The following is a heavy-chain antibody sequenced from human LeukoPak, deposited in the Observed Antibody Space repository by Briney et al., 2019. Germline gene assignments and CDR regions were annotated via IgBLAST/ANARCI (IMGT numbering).Heavy chain of an antibody. CDR1: GDSISSGDYY. CDR3: ARDLYYDSSGYIFDY. J-gene: IGHJ4*02. Sequence: SETLSLTCTVSGDSISSGDYYWSWIRQAPGKGLEWIGYIYYSGTTYYNPSLKSRVTISVDTSKNQFSLKLSSVTAADTAVYYCARDLYYDSSGYIFDYWGQGTLVIVSS. D-gene: IGHD3-22*01. V-gene: IGHV4-30-4*01. CDR2: IYYSGTT.